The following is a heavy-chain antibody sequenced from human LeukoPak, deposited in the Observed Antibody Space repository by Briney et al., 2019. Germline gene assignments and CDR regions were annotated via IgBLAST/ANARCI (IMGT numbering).Heavy chain of an antibody. CDR1: GYSITGYY. CDR3: ARGTLGFGELPDDY. V-gene: IGHV1-2*02. Sequence: ASVKVSCKASGYSITGYYMHWVRQAPGQGLEWMGWINPKSGGTNYAQKFQGRVTMTRDTSISTAYMELSSLRSEDTAVYYCARGTLGFGELPDDYWGQGTLVTVSS. J-gene: IGHJ4*02. D-gene: IGHD3-10*01. CDR2: INPKSGGT.